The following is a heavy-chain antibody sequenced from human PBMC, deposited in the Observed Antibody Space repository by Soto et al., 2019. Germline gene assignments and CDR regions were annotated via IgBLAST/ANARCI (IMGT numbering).Heavy chain of an antibody. J-gene: IGHJ4*02. D-gene: IGHD3-9*01. Sequence: EMQLLESGGGLVQPGGSLRLSCVVSGFTLSSYAVSWVRQAPGKGLQWVSAVSNSGTNTYYADSVKGRFTISRDNSKNTLYQQMNSLRAEDTAIYYCAKHILTGPFDYWGQGTLVTVSS. CDR3: AKHILTGPFDY. CDR1: GFTLSSYA. CDR2: VSNSGTNT. V-gene: IGHV3-23*01.